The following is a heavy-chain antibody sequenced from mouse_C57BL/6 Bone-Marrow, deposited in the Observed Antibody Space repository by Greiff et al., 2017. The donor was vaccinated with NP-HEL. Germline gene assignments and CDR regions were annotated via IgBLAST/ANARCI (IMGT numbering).Heavy chain of an antibody. J-gene: IGHJ2*01. Sequence: EVKLVESGGGLVKPGGSLKLSCAASGFTFSSYAMSWVRQTPEKRLEWVATISDGGSYTYYPDNVKGRFTISRDNAKNNLYLQMSHLKSEDTAMYYCARGAFFLWGQGTTLTVSS. CDR3: ARGAFFL. CDR2: ISDGGSYT. V-gene: IGHV5-4*03. CDR1: GFTFSSYA.